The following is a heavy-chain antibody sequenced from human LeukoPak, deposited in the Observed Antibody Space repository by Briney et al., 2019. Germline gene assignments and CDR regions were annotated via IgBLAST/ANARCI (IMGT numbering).Heavy chain of an antibody. V-gene: IGHV3-7*01. CDR3: ARPLSVSY. CDR2: IRQDGSEK. D-gene: IGHD5/OR15-5a*01. J-gene: IGHJ4*02. CDR1: GFTFCNYW. Sequence: GGSLSLSCAASGFTFCNYWMSWVRQAPGKGLEWVANIRQDGSEKSYVDSVKGRFTISRDNAKNSLYLQMNSVRAEDTAVYYCARPLSVSYWGQGTLVTVSS.